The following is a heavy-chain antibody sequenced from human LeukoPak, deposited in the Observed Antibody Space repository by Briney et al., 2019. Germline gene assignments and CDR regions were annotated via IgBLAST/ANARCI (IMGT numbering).Heavy chain of an antibody. J-gene: IGHJ5*02. D-gene: IGHD6-13*01. CDR3: ARGSSSWYMSWFDP. CDR1: GGSISSYY. V-gene: IGHV4-59*12. CDR2: IYYSGST. Sequence: ASETLSLTCTVSGGSISSYYWSWIRQPPGKGLEWIGYIYYSGSTNYSPSLKSRVTISVDTSKNQFSLKLSSVTAADTAVYYCARGSSSWYMSWFDPWGQGTLVTVSS.